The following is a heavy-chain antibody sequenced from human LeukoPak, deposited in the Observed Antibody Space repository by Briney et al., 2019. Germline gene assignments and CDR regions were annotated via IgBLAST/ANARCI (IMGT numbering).Heavy chain of an antibody. CDR2: IWYDGSNK. D-gene: IGHD6-19*01. J-gene: IGHJ6*02. CDR3: ARGSSGRLYSDYGMDV. CDR1: GFTFSSYG. Sequence: GRSLRLSCAASGFTFSSYGMHWVRQAPGKGLEWVAVIWYDGSNKYYADSVKGRFTISRDNSKNTLYLQMNSLRAEDTAVYYYARGSSGRLYSDYGMDVWGQGTTVTVSS. V-gene: IGHV3-33*01.